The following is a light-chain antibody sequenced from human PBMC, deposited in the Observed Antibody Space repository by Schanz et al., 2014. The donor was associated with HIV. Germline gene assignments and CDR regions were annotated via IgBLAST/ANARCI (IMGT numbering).Light chain of an antibody. CDR2: RNN. CDR3: AAWDDSLSSIL. Sequence: QSVLTQPPSASGTPGQRVPISCSGRSSNIGSNSVYWYQQLPGTAPKLLIYRNNQRPSGIPDRFSGSKSGTSASLTIRGLRSEDEADYYCAAWDDSLSSILFGGGTKLTVL. J-gene: IGLJ3*02. V-gene: IGLV1-47*01. CDR1: SSNIGSNS.